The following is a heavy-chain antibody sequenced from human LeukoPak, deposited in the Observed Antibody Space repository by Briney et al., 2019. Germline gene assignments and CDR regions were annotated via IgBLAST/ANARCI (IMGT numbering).Heavy chain of an antibody. D-gene: IGHD6-6*01. J-gene: IGHJ4*02. CDR3: ARVNDGSSYYFDY. CDR1: GGTISSYA. Sequence: SVKVSCKASGGTISSYAISWVRQAPGQGLEWMGGIIPIFGTANYAQKFQGRVTITADESTSTAYMELSSLRSEDTAVYYCARVNDGSSYYFDYWGQGTLVTVSS. CDR2: IIPIFGTA. V-gene: IGHV1-69*13.